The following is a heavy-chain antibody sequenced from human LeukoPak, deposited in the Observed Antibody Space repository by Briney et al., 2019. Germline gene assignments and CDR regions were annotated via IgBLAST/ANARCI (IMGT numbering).Heavy chain of an antibody. J-gene: IGHJ4*02. CDR3: ARDLKPSTWGGPFDS. CDR1: GYTFTSYY. V-gene: IGHV1-46*01. CDR2: INPSGGSP. D-gene: IGHD6-13*01. Sequence: GASVKVSCKASGYTFTSYYMHWVRQAPGQGLEWMGIINPSGGSPTYAQKFQGRVTMTRDTSTTTLYMELSSLRSEDTAVYYCARDLKPSTWGGPFDSGGQGTLSPVSS.